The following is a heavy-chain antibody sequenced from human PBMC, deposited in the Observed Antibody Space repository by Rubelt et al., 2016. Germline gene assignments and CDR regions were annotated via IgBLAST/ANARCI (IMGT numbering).Heavy chain of an antibody. Sequence: PGGSLRLSCAASGFTVSHYALSWVRPAPGKGVGGGSVISGSGDSTYYPDSVKGRFTIPRDNSKNTLYIEMNSLRAEDTAVYYCAKGRSAVVTSGANYWGQGILVTVSS. V-gene: IGHV3-23*01. CDR2: ISGSGDST. CDR1: GFTVSHYA. CDR3: AKGRSAVVTSGANY. D-gene: IGHD4-23*01. J-gene: IGHJ4*02.